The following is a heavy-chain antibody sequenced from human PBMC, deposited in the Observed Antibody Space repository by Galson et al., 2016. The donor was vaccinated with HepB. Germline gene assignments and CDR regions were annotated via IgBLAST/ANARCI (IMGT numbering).Heavy chain of an antibody. Sequence: SVKVSCKASGYTFTEHAIHWVRQAPGQGLEWVGWVNVDNGNTKSAQKFQGRVSITRDTFANIGYMELSSLRSEDTAVYYCARDREIDHSSSSDYYGLDVWGPGTTVTVSS. D-gene: IGHD6-6*01. J-gene: IGHJ6*02. V-gene: IGHV1-3*01. CDR2: VNVDNGNT. CDR1: GYTFTEHA. CDR3: ARDREIDHSSSSDYYGLDV.